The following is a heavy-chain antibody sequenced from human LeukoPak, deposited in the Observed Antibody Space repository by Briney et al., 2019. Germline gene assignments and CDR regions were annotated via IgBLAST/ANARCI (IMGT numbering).Heavy chain of an antibody. D-gene: IGHD3-22*01. Sequence: SETLSLTCVVYGGSFSGYLWSWIRQPPGKGLEWTGEITPSGSTNYNPSLKSRVSISIDTSKKKLSLRLTSVTAADSAVYYCASSFYYDSRDYWGQGTLVTVSS. CDR1: GGSFSGYL. CDR2: ITPSGST. V-gene: IGHV4-34*01. CDR3: ASSFYYDSRDY. J-gene: IGHJ4*02.